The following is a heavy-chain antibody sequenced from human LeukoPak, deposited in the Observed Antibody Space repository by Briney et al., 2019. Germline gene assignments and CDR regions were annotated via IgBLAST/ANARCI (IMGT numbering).Heavy chain of an antibody. CDR3: VKGDDYGAKTRLPKYNWFDP. D-gene: IGHD4-23*01. CDR2: IRYDGNNK. Sequence: GGSLRLSCAASGFTFSSYAMQWVRQATGKGREWVAYIRYDGNNKNYGDSVKGRFTISRDNSKDTLYLQMNSLKADDTAVYYCVKGDDYGAKTRLPKYNWFDPWGQGTLVTVSS. CDR1: GFTFSSYA. J-gene: IGHJ5*02. V-gene: IGHV3-30*02.